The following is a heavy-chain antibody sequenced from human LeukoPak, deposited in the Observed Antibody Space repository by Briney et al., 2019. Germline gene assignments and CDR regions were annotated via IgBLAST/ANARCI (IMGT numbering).Heavy chain of an antibody. CDR1: GFTFTSYG. D-gene: IGHD4-11*01. CDR2: ICSDGGNK. CDR3: AKDIQRSVDYTNSLDS. V-gene: IGHV3-33*06. Sequence: GGSLKLSCAASGFTFTSYGMHWVRQAPGQGLEWVAVICSDGGNKFYSGSLKGRFTISRDTSTNTVYMQLTGLRADDTAVYYCAKDIQRSVDYTNSLDSWGQGTLV. J-gene: IGHJ4*02.